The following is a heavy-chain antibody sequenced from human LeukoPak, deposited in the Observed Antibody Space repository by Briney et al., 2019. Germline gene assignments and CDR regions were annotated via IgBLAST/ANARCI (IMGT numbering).Heavy chain of an antibody. V-gene: IGHV3-23*01. CDR3: AKGAYDYIEIAYFDY. CDR1: GFSFNNYA. Sequence: GGSLRLSCVASGFSFNNYAMNWVRQAPGKGLEWVSLIIGSSGSTFYADSVKGRFTISRDKSKDTLYLQMNSLRAEDTAVYYCAKGAYDYIEIAYFDYWGQGSLVTVSS. J-gene: IGHJ4*02. CDR2: IIGSSGST. D-gene: IGHD5-12*01.